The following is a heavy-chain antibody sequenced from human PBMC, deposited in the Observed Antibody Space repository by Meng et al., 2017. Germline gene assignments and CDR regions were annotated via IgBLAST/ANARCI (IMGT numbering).Heavy chain of an antibody. CDR1: GFTFDDYA. J-gene: IGHJ4*02. Sequence: GGSLRLSCAASGFTFDDYAMHWVRQAPGKGLEWVSGISWNSGSIGYADSVKGRFTISRDNAKNSLYLQMNSLRAEDTALYYCAKDMNGDYISVFDYWGQGTLV. CDR2: ISWNSGSI. D-gene: IGHD4-17*01. V-gene: IGHV3-9*01. CDR3: AKDMNGDYISVFDY.